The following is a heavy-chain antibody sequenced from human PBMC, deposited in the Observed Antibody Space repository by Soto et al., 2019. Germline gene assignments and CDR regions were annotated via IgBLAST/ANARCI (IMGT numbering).Heavy chain of an antibody. Sequence: ASETLSLTCTVSGGSISSYYWSWIRQPPGKGLEWIGYIYYSGSTNYNPSLKSRVTISVDTSKNQFSLKLSSVTAADTAVYYCARQTGYNEPFDYWGQGTLVTVSS. J-gene: IGHJ4*02. D-gene: IGHD1-20*01. CDR2: IYYSGST. CDR1: GGSISSYY. V-gene: IGHV4-59*01. CDR3: ARQTGYNEPFDY.